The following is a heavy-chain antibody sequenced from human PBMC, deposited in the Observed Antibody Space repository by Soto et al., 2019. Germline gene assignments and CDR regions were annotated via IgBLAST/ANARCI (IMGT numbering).Heavy chain of an antibody. CDR2: ISGSSQTI. D-gene: IGHD2-15*01. Sequence: EVQLVESGGGLIQPGGSLRLSCAASGFISNTYSMNWVRQAPGKGLEWVSYISGSSQTIFYADSVRGRFTISRDNANNSTYLQMVSLRDEDTAVYYCARTLSWRRGPFDSWGQGTLVTVSS. CDR3: ARTLSWRRGPFDS. CDR1: GFISNTYS. J-gene: IGHJ4*02. V-gene: IGHV3-48*02.